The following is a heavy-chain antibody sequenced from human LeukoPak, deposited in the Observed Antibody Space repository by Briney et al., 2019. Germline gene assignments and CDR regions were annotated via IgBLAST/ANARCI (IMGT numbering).Heavy chain of an antibody. CDR3: AKGHMVRGVIHFDY. CDR1: GFTFDDYA. Sequence: GGSLRLSCVASGFTFDDYAMHWVRQAPGKGLEWVSGISWNSGSIGYADSVKGRFTISRDNAKNSLYLQMNSLRAEDTALYYCAKGHMVRGVIHFDYWGQGTLVTVSS. V-gene: IGHV3-9*01. CDR2: ISWNSGSI. J-gene: IGHJ4*02. D-gene: IGHD3-10*01.